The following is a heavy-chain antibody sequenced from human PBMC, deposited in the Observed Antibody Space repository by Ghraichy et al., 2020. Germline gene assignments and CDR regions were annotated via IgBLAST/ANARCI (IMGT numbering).Heavy chain of an antibody. CDR2: IYYSGST. CDR1: GGSISSGGYY. CDR3: ARERPGSGSYPRQNNAFDI. V-gene: IGHV4-31*03. Sequence: SETLSLTCTVSGGSISSGGYYWSWIRQHPGKGLEWIGYIYYSGSTYYNPSLKSRVTISVDTSKNQFSLKLSSVTAADTAVYYCARERPGSGSYPRQNNAFDIWGQGTMVTVSS. D-gene: IGHD3-10*01. J-gene: IGHJ3*02.